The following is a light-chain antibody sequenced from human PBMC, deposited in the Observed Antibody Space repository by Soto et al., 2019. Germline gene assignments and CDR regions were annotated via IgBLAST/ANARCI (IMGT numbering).Light chain of an antibody. CDR1: NTGSKN. CDR2: RDS. J-gene: IGLJ2*01. V-gene: IGLV3-9*01. CDR3: QVWDSSTARVV. Sequence: SYELTQPLSVSVALGQTARITCGGNNTGSKNVHWYQRKPGQAPVLVIYRDSNRPSGIPERFSGSNSGNTATLAISRAQAGDEADYYCQVWDSSTARVVFGGGTKLTVL.